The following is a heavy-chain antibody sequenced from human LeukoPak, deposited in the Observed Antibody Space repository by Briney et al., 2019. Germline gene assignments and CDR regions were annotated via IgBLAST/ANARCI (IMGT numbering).Heavy chain of an antibody. CDR3: ARDPSVSGGSRYDY. Sequence: PSETLSLTCTVSGGSISSYYWSWIRQPPGKGLEWIGYIYYSGSTNYNPSLKSRVTISVDTSKNQFSLKLSSVTAADTAVYYCARDPSVSGGSRYDYWGQGTLVTVSS. CDR1: GGSISSYY. J-gene: IGHJ4*02. D-gene: IGHD2-15*01. V-gene: IGHV4-59*01. CDR2: IYYSGST.